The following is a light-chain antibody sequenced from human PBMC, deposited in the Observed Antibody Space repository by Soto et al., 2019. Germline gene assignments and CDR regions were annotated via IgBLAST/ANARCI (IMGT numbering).Light chain of an antibody. CDR2: AAS. Sequence: DIQMTQSPSSLSASVGDTVTITCRASQGISNYLAWYQQKPGQVPNLLIYAASTLQSGLPSRFSGSGSGTDFTLTISSLRPEDVATFYCQKYNNAPLTFGQRTKVAI. CDR3: QKYNNAPLT. V-gene: IGKV1-27*01. CDR1: QGISNY. J-gene: IGKJ1*01.